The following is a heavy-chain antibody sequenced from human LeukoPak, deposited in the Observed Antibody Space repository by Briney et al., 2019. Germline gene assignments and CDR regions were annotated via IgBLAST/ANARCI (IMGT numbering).Heavy chain of an antibody. Sequence: GGSLRLSCTVSGLTVSSNSWSWVRQAPGKGLERVSFIYSGGNTHYSDSVTGRFTISRDNSKNTLYLQMNSLRAEDTAIYYCARRAGEYSHPYDYWGQGTLVTVSS. V-gene: IGHV3-53*01. CDR3: ARRAGEYSHPYDY. J-gene: IGHJ4*02. CDR2: IYSGGNT. D-gene: IGHD2-15*01. CDR1: GLTVSSNS.